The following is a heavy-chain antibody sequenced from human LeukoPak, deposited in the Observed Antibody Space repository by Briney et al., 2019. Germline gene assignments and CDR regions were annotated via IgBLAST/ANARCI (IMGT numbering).Heavy chain of an antibody. CDR3: TRDPGYSYGHGYYYYGMDV. V-gene: IGHV1-18*01. CDR1: GYTFTSYG. D-gene: IGHD5-18*01. CDR2: ISAYNGNT. J-gene: IGHJ6*02. Sequence: ASVKASCKASGYTFTSYGISWVRQAPGQGLEWMGWISAYNGNTNYAQKLQGRVTMTTDTSTSTAYMELRSLRSDDTAVYYCTRDPGYSYGHGYYYYGMDVWGQRTTVTVSS.